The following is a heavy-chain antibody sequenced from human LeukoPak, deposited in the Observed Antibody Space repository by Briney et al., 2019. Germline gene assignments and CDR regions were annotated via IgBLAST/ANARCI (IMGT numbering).Heavy chain of an antibody. CDR3: TRDQTPYY. CDR2: IASETYGGTA. CDR1: GFTFGDYA. Sequence: GGSLRLSCTASGFTFGDYAMTWVRQAPGKGLEWVGFIASETYGGTAEYAASVKGRFTISRDDSKSIAYLQMDSLKTEDTAVYYCTRDQTPYYWGQGTLVTVSS. J-gene: IGHJ4*02. V-gene: IGHV3-49*04.